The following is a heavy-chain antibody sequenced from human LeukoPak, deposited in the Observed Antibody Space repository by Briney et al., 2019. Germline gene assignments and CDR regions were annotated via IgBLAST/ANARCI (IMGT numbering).Heavy chain of an antibody. V-gene: IGHV3-30*18. CDR1: GFTFSSYG. D-gene: IGHD3-10*01. CDR2: ISYDGSNK. J-gene: IGHJ4*02. CDR3: AKDSLWFGELLSYSFDY. Sequence: GRSPRLACAASGFTFSSYGMHWVRQAPGKGLEWVAVISYDGSNKYYADSVKGRFTISRDNSKNTLYLQMNSLRAEDTAVYYCAKDSLWFGELLSYSFDYWGQGTLVTVSS.